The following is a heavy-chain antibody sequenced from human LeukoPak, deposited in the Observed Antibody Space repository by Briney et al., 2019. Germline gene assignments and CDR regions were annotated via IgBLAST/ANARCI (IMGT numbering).Heavy chain of an antibody. J-gene: IGHJ4*02. D-gene: IGHD6-13*01. Sequence: GGSLRLSCAASGFTFSDYYMSWIRQAPGKGLEWVSYISSSGSTIYYADSVKGRFTISRDNAKNSLYLQMNSLRAEDTAVYYCARSLEAGYSSSWYWGYWGQGTLVTVSS. CDR2: ISSSGSTI. V-gene: IGHV3-11*04. CDR3: ARSLEAGYSSSWYWGY. CDR1: GFTFSDYY.